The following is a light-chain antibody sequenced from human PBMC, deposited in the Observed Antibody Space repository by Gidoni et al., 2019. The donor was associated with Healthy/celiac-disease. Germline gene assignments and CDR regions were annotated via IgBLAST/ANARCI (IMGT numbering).Light chain of an antibody. Sequence: DIVMTQSPDSLSVSLGERATINCKPSQSVLYSSNNKNYLAWYQQKPGQPPKLLIYWASTRESGVPDRFSGSGAGTDFTLTSSSLQAEDVAVYYYQQYYSTPYTFGQGTKLEIK. J-gene: IGKJ2*01. V-gene: IGKV4-1*01. CDR3: QQYYSTPYT. CDR2: WAS. CDR1: QSVLYSSNNKNY.